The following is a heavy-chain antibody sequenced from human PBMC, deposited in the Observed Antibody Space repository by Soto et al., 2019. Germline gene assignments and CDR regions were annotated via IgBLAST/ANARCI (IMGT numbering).Heavy chain of an antibody. CDR2: IIPIFGTA. CDR3: AREGNEYYYDSSGYSPAVYFQH. D-gene: IGHD3-22*01. J-gene: IGHJ1*01. CDR1: GGTFSSYA. Sequence: ASVKVSCKASGGTFSSYAISWVRQAPGQGLEWMGGIIPIFGTANYAQKFQGRVTITADESTSTAYMELSSLRSEDTAVYYCAREGNEYYYDSSGYSPAVYFQHWGRGTLVTVSS. V-gene: IGHV1-69*13.